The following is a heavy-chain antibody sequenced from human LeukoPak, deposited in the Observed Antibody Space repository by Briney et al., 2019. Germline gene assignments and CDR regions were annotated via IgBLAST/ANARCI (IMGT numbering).Heavy chain of an antibody. D-gene: IGHD3-22*01. CDR2: ISGGSA. CDR3: AKDRMIVVVITTFDY. J-gene: IGHJ4*02. V-gene: IGHV3-23*01. CDR1: GFTFSSYA. Sequence: PGGSLRLSCAASGFTFSSYAMSWVRQAPGKGLEWVSAISGGSADYADSVKGRFTISRDNSKNTLFLQMNSLRAEDTAVYYCAKDRMIVVVITTFDYWGQGTLVTVSS.